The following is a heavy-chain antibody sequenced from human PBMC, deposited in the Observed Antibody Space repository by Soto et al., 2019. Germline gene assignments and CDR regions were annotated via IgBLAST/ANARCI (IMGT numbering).Heavy chain of an antibody. D-gene: IGHD5-18*01. CDR1: GFTFSDNA. V-gene: IGHV3-23*01. CDR3: AKSLPTAINYGLDV. J-gene: IGHJ6*02. CDR2: ISDDGDST. Sequence: GGSLRLSCGASGFTFSDNAMTWVRQAPGKGLEWVSSISDDGDSTYYADSVKGRFAVSRDNSKNTLFLHMNSLGAEETAVYYCAKSLPTAINYGLDVWGQGTSVTVSS.